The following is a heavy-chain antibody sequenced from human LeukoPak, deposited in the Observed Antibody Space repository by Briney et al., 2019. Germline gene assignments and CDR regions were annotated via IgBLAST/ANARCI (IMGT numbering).Heavy chain of an antibody. CDR3: ARMPVLRYFDWLLDY. D-gene: IGHD3-9*01. CDR1: GFSLSTSGMC. CDR2: IDWDDDK. Sequence: SGPTLVNPTQTLTLTCTFSGFSLSTSGMCVSWIRQPPGKALEWLARIDWDDDKYYSTSLKTRLTTSKDTSKNQVVLTMTNMDPVDTATYYCARMPVLRYFDWLLDYWGQGTLVTVSS. J-gene: IGHJ4*02. V-gene: IGHV2-70*11.